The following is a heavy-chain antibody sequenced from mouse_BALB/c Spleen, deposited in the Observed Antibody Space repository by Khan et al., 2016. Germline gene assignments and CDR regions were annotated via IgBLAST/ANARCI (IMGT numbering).Heavy chain of an antibody. Sequence: VQLKESGPGLVKPSQSLSLTCAITGYSITSDYTWNWIRQFPGNKLEWMGYIRYSGGTSYNPSLKSRISITRDTSKNTFYLQLNYVTTEDTAAYYCARRGNYDGFYFDYWGQGTTLTVSS. CDR2: IRYSGGT. D-gene: IGHD2-4*01. J-gene: IGHJ2*01. V-gene: IGHV3-2*02. CDR3: ARRGNYDGFYFDY. CDR1: GYSITSDYT.